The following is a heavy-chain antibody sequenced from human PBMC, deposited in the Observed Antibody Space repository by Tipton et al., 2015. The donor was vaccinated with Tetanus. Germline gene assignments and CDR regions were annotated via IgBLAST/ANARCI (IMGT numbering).Heavy chain of an antibody. D-gene: IGHD3-22*01. CDR3: ARDRGDYIYYGMDV. Sequence: QLVQSGAEVKKPGASVKVSCKASGYTFTGYYIYWVRQAPGQGLEWMGWNDPNSGGTVYAQKFQGRVTMTRDTSISTAYMELRSLRSDDTAVYYCARDRGDYIYYGMDVWGPGTTVTVS. CDR2: NDPNSGGT. J-gene: IGHJ6*02. CDR1: GYTFTGYY. V-gene: IGHV1-2*02.